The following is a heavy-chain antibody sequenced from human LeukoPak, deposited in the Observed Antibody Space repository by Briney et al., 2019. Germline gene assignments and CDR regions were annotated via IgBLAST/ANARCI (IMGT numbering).Heavy chain of an antibody. Sequence: SETLSLTCTVSGGSLSSGSYYWSWIRQPAGKGLEWVGRIYTSGSTNYNPSLKSRVTISVDTSKNQFSLKLSSVTAADTAVYYCARASDYYGSGSYYLPNWFDPWGQGALVTVSS. D-gene: IGHD3-10*01. CDR2: IYTSGST. CDR1: GGSLSSGSYY. CDR3: ARASDYYGSGSYYLPNWFDP. J-gene: IGHJ5*02. V-gene: IGHV4-61*02.